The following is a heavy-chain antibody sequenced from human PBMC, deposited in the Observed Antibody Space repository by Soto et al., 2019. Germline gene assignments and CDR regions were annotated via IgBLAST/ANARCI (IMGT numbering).Heavy chain of an antibody. D-gene: IGHD3-16*01. CDR2: INPKSGAT. CDR3: ARDFGPIPAASAMYGMDV. V-gene: IGHV1-2*02. Sequence: QAQLVQSGAEVKKPGASVKVSCQASGYNFIGYYVFWVRKAPGQGLEWMGWINPKSGATKYAEKFQGRATMTRDTSIFTAYMELSGLRFDDRAVYYCARDFGPIPAASAMYGMDVRGQGTTVSLSS. J-gene: IGHJ6*02. CDR1: GYNFIGYY.